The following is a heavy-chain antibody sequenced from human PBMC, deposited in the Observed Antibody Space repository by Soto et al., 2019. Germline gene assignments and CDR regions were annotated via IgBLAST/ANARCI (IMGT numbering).Heavy chain of an antibody. D-gene: IGHD2-21*01. CDR3: ARIRIATNNYKWFDP. CDR2: IYVTGAV. V-gene: IGHV4-31*03. CDR1: GAALNSGNYY. J-gene: IGHJ5*02. Sequence: TLSLTCSVSGAALNSGNYYWSWIRQVPGKGLEWIGHIYVTGAVDYNPSLRDRITISQDTSERQFSLNLRLVTAADTAVYYCARIRIATNNYKWFDPWGQRTLVTVSS.